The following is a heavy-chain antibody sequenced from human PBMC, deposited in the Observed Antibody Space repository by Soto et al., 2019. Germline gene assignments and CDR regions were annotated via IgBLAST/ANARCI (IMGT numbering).Heavy chain of an antibody. D-gene: IGHD6-6*01. Sequence: QVQLVQSGAEVKKPGSSVKVSCKASGGNFTTYGISWVRQAPGQGLELRGGIVIQFGTTNFAHKFRGRVTITADESTSTVYMDLTNLRSEDTAVYYCARASGRSWYNWFDPWGQGTRVTVST. CDR3: ARASGRSWYNWFDP. CDR1: GGNFTTYG. J-gene: IGHJ5*02. V-gene: IGHV1-69*01. CDR2: IVIQFGTT.